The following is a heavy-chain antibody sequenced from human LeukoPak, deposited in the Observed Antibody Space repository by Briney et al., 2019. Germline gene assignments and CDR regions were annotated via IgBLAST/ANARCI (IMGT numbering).Heavy chain of an antibody. CDR3: AKDDGSGSYDY. CDR1: GFTFSSYG. Sequence: GGSLRLSCAASGFTFSSYGMHWVRQAPGKGLEWVAVISYDGSNKYYADSVKGRFTISRDNSKHTLYLQMNSLRAEDAAVYYCAKDDGSGSYDYWGQGTLVTVSS. J-gene: IGHJ4*02. V-gene: IGHV3-30*18. CDR2: ISYDGSNK. D-gene: IGHD1-26*01.